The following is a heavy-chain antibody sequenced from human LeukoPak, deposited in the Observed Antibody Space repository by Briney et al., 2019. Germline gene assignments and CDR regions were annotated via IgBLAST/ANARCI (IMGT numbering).Heavy chain of an antibody. D-gene: IGHD6-13*01. CDR2: INPSGGST. CDR3: ARDHTGYNSSWFAYESPDAIDI. CDR1: GYTFTSYY. V-gene: IGHV1-46*01. J-gene: IGHJ3*02. Sequence: ASVKVSCKASGYTFTSYYMHWVRQARGQGLEWMGIINPSGGSTSYAQKFQGRVTMTRDMSTSTVYMELSSLRSEDTAVYYCARDHTGYNSSWFAYESPDAIDIWGQGTMVTVYS.